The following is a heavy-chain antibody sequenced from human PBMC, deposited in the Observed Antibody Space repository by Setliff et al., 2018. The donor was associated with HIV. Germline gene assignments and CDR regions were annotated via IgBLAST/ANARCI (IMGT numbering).Heavy chain of an antibody. Sequence: SETLSLTCAVYGGSFSGYYWTWIRQPPGKGLEWIGEINHTGNTNYNPFLKSRFTISVDTSKSQFSLRLRSVTAADTAVYYCARGRQPLDYWGQGTLVTVSS. CDR1: GGSFSGYY. J-gene: IGHJ4*02. CDR3: ARGRQPLDY. D-gene: IGHD6-13*01. V-gene: IGHV4-34*01. CDR2: INHTGNT.